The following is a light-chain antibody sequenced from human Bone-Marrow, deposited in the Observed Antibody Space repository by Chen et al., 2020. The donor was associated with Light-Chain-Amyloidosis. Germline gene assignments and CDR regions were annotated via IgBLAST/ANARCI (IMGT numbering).Light chain of an antibody. CDR2: GAS. CDR3: QHYDDSRGFT. J-gene: IGKJ3*01. Sequence: EIVLTQSPGTLSLSPGEKASLSCRASQSVGSSYLAWYQHKPGQAPSLLIYGASKRAAGVPDRFIGSGSATDFTLTISRLEPEDFALYYCQHYDDSRGFTFGPGTKVDIK. V-gene: IGKV3-20*01. CDR1: QSVGSSY.